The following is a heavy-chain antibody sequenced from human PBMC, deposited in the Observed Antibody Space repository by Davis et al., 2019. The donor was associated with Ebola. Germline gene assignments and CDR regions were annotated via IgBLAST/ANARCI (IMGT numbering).Heavy chain of an antibody. V-gene: IGHV3-73*01. J-gene: IGHJ4*02. CDR3: TEQGSSSWDY. CDR2: IRSKANSYAT. CDR1: GFTFSSYS. D-gene: IGHD6-13*01. Sequence: GGSLRLSCAASGFTFSSYSMNWVRQASGKGLEWVGRIRSKANSYATAYAASVKGRFTISRDDSKNTAYLQMNSLKTEDTAVYYCTEQGSSSWDYWGQGTLVTVSS.